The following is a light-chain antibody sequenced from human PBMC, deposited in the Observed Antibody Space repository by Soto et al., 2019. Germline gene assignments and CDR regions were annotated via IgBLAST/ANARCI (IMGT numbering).Light chain of an antibody. Sequence: DIQLTQSPSFLSASVGDRVTISSRASQGISDYLAWYQQKPGKAPKLLIYGASTLQSGVPSRFSGSASGTEFTLTISSLQPEDFATYFCQQFNAYPLTFGGGTKLEIK. CDR1: QGISDY. V-gene: IGKV1-9*01. J-gene: IGKJ4*01. CDR2: GAS. CDR3: QQFNAYPLT.